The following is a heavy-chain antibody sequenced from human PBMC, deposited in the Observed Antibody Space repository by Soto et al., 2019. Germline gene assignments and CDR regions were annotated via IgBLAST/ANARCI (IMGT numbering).Heavy chain of an antibody. CDR1: GFTFSSYW. CDR3: ASIPLYDSSGYPFDY. CDR2: INSDGSST. D-gene: IGHD3-22*01. V-gene: IGHV3-74*01. Sequence: EVQLVESGGGLVQPGGSLRLSCAASGFTFSSYWMHWVRQAPGKGLVWVSRINSDGSSTSYADSVKGRFTISRDNAKNTLYLQMNSLRAEDTAVYYCASIPLYDSSGYPFDYWGQGTLVTVSS. J-gene: IGHJ4*02.